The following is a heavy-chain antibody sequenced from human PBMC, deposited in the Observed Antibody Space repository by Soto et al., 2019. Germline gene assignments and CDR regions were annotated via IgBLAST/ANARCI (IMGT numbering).Heavy chain of an antibody. V-gene: IGHV4-30-4*02. J-gene: IGHJ5*02. Sequence: PSETLSLTCTVSGGSIRSGDYYWSWIRQPPGKGLESIGYIYYSGSTYYNPSLKSRVTISVDTSKNQFSLKLSSVTAADTAVYYCARDVRYSYAPSWFDPWGQGTLVTVSS. CDR2: IYYSGST. D-gene: IGHD5-18*01. CDR1: GGSIRSGDYY. CDR3: ARDVRYSYAPSWFDP.